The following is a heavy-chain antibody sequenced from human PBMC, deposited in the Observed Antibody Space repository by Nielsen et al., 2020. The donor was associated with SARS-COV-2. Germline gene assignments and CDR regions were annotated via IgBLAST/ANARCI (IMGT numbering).Heavy chain of an antibody. Sequence: SETLSLTCTVSGGSISSYYWSWIRQPPGKGLEWIGYIYYSGITNYNPSLKSRVTISVDSSKNQFSLKLSTVTAADTAVYYCARGGTIRPLDYWGQGTPVTVSS. J-gene: IGHJ4*02. CDR1: GGSISSYY. CDR2: IYYSGIT. V-gene: IGHV4-59*01. CDR3: ARGGTIRPLDY. D-gene: IGHD1-1*01.